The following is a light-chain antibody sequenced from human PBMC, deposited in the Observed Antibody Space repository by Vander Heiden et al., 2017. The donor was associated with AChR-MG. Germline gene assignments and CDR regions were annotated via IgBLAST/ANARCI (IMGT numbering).Light chain of an antibody. J-gene: IGKJ1*01. CDR1: QSIRSSY. V-gene: IGKV3-20*01. CDR2: GAS. CDR3: QRYGSSPKT. Sequence: EIVLTQSPGTLSLSPGERATLSCRASQSIRSSYLAWYQQKPGQAPRLLVYGASSRATGIPDRFSASGSGTDFTLTISRLEPEDFAVYYCQRYGSSPKTFGQGTKVEIK.